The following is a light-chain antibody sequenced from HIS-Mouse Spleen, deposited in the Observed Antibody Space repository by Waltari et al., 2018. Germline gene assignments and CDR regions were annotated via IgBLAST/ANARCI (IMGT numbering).Light chain of an antibody. CDR3: YSTDSSGNHRV. V-gene: IGLV3-10*01. CDR1: AFPKKY. J-gene: IGLJ2*01. CDR2: EDR. Sequence: SYELTQPPSVSVSPGQPARITCSGDAFPKKYAYWYQQKSGQAPVLVIYEDRKRPSGIPERFSGSSSGTMATLTISGAQVEDEADYYCYSTDSSGNHRVFGGGTKLTVL.